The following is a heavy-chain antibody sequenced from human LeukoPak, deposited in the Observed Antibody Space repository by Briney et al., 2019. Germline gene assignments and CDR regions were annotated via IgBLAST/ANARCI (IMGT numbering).Heavy chain of an antibody. CDR1: GGPISSNNW. CDR2: IYYTGST. CDR3: ARLRGSGTYYEFY. D-gene: IGHD3-10*01. V-gene: IGHV4-4*02. J-gene: IGHJ4*02. Sequence: PSGTLSLTCAVSGGPISSNNWWSWVRQPPGKGLEWIGEIYYTGSTNYNPSLKSRDTISVDKSKNQFSLKLNSVTAADTAVYYCARLRGSGTYYEFYWGQGTLVTVSS.